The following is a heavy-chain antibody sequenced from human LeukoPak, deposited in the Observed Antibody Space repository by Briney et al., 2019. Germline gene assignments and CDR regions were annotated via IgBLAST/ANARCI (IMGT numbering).Heavy chain of an antibody. CDR1: GGSISSSSYY. V-gene: IGHV4-39*01. CDR3: AREKYSSSWYFDY. CDR2: IYYSGST. J-gene: IGHJ4*02. Sequence: SETLSLTCTVSGGSISSSSYYWGWIRQPPGKGLEWIGSIYYSGSTYYNQSPKSRVTISVDTSKNQFSLQLNSVTPEDTAVYYCAREKYSSSWYFDYWGQGTLVTVSS. D-gene: IGHD6-13*01.